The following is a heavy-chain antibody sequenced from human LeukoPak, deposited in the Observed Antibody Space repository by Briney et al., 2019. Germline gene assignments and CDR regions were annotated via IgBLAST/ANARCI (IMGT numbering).Heavy chain of an antibody. V-gene: IGHV1-69*06. CDR2: IIPIFGTA. J-gene: IGHJ3*02. CDR1: GGTFSSYA. CDR3: ARGGLYYDSSGMSRAFDI. Sequence: GASVKVSCKASGGTFSSYAISWVRQAPGQGLEWMGGIIPIFGTANYAQKFQGRVTITADKSTSTAYMELSSLRSEDTAVYYCARGGLYYDSSGMSRAFDIWGQGTMVTVSS. D-gene: IGHD3-22*01.